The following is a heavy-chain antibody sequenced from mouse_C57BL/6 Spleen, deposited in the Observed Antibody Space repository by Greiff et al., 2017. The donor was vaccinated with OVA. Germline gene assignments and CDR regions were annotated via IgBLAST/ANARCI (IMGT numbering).Heavy chain of an antibody. D-gene: IGHD1-1*01. V-gene: IGHV5-4*01. CDR3: ARDGNYYGSSGYFDV. Sequence: EVKVVESGGGLVKPGGSLKLSCAASGFTFSSYAMSWVRQTPEKRLEWVATISDGGSYTYYPDNVKGRFTISRDNAKNNLYLQMSHLKSEDTAMYYCARDGNYYGSSGYFDVWGTGTTVTVSS. J-gene: IGHJ1*03. CDR1: GFTFSSYA. CDR2: ISDGGSYT.